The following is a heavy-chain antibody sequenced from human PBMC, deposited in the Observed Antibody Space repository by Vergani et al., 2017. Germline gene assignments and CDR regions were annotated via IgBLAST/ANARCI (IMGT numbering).Heavy chain of an antibody. D-gene: IGHD2-15*01. CDR3: TRSECSGTTCYGHYFDL. Sequence: EVELLESGGGLAQPGGSLRVSCSASGFRVTTYYMSWVRQAPGKGLEWVSVIKSDGRTSYAESVRGRFTISIDTSRNAVYLQMNILRVEDTGVYYCTRSECSGTTCYGHYFDLWGHGILVTVSS. CDR2: IKSDGRT. CDR1: GFRVTTYY. V-gene: IGHV3-66*02. J-gene: IGHJ4*01.